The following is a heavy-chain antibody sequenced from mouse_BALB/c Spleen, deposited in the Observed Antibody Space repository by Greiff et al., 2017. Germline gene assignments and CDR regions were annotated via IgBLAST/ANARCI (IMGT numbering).Heavy chain of an antibody. CDR1: GFTFSSYY. D-gene: IGHD1-1*01. V-gene: IGHV5-6-2*01. J-gene: IGHJ1*01. CDR3: ARHATVEGWYFDV. Sequence: EVQVVESGGGLVKLGGSLKLSCAASGFTFSSYYMSWVRQTPEKRLELVAAINSNGGSTYYPDTVKGRFTISRDNAKNTLYLQMSSLKSEDTALYYCARHATVEGWYFDVWGAGTTVTVSS. CDR2: INSNGGST.